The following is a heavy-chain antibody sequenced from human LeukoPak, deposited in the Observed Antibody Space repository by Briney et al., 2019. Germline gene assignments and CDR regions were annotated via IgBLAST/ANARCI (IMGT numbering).Heavy chain of an antibody. Sequence: SVKVSCKASRGTFSSYAISWVRQAPGQGLEWMGRIIPILGIANYAQKFQGRVTITADKSTSTAYMELSSLRSEDTAVYYCARSGRGAAAPYDYWGQGTLVTVSS. CDR3: ARSGRGAAAPYDY. CDR1: RGTFSSYA. J-gene: IGHJ4*02. D-gene: IGHD6-13*01. V-gene: IGHV1-69*04. CDR2: IIPILGIA.